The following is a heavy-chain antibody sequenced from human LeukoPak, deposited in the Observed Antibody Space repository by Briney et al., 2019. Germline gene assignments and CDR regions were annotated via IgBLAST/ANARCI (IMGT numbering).Heavy chain of an antibody. CDR1: GFTFSSYA. J-gene: IGHJ3*02. CDR3: ARSIAVAGTEGAFDI. CDR2: ISYDGSNK. V-gene: IGHV3-30-3*01. Sequence: PGGSLRLSCAASGFTFSSYAMHWVRQAPGKGLEWVAVISYDGSNKYYADSVKGRFTISRDNSKNTLYLQMNSLRAEDTAVYYCARSIAVAGTEGAFDIWGQGTMVTVSS. D-gene: IGHD6-19*01.